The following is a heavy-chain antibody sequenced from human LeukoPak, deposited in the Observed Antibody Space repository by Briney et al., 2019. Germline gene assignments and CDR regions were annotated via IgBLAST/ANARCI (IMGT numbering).Heavy chain of an antibody. Sequence: PSETLSLTCTVSGGSIRSNSHYWGWIRQPPGKGLEWIGYIYYSGSTNYNPSLKSRVTISVDTSKNQFSLKLSSVTAADTAVYYCARGLFLGEDCGGDCYRGEKDYWGQGTLVTVSS. D-gene: IGHD2-21*02. CDR3: ARGLFLGEDCGGDCYRGEKDY. J-gene: IGHJ4*02. CDR1: GGSIRSNSHY. CDR2: IYYSGST. V-gene: IGHV4-39*07.